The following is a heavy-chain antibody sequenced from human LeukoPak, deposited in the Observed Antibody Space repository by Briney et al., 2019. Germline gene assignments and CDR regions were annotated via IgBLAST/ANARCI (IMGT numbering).Heavy chain of an antibody. CDR1: GGTFSSYA. CDR3: ATLGKTRITTLGVVTPSDYYYYMDV. J-gene: IGHJ6*03. CDR2: IIPIFGTA. Sequence: SVKVSCKASGGTFSSYAISWVRQAPGQGLEWMGGIIPIFGTANYAQKFQGRVTITADESTSTAYMELSSLGPEDTAVYYCATLGKTRITTLGVVTPSDYYYYMDVWGTGTTVTVSS. V-gene: IGHV1-69*13. D-gene: IGHD3-3*01.